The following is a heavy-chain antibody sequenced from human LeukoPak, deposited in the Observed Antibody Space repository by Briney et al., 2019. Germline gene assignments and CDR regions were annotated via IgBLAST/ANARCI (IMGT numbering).Heavy chain of an antibody. J-gene: IGHJ5*02. CDR3: ARLRDSSGYGWFDP. Sequence: ASVKISCKASGYTFTSYGISWVRQAPGQGLEWMGWISAYNGNTNYEQKLQGRVTMTTDTSTSTAYMELRSLRSDDTAVYYCARLRDSSGYGWFDPWGQGTLVTVSS. CDR1: GYTFTSYG. CDR2: ISAYNGNT. V-gene: IGHV1-18*01. D-gene: IGHD3-22*01.